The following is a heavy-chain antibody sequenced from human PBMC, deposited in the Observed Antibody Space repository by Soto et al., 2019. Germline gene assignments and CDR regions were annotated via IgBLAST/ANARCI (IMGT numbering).Heavy chain of an antibody. V-gene: IGHV4-31*03. CDR3: ARSVTAAGTGQDAFDI. D-gene: IGHD6-13*01. CDR2: IYYSGST. J-gene: IGHJ3*02. CDR1: GGSISSGGYY. Sequence: QVQLQESGPGLVKPSQTLSLTCTVSGGSISSGGYYWSWISQHPGTGLEWIGYIYYSGSTYYKPSIKSRVTISGDASKNQCARKLSSVTAADTAVYYCARSVTAAGTGQDAFDIWGQGTMVTDSS.